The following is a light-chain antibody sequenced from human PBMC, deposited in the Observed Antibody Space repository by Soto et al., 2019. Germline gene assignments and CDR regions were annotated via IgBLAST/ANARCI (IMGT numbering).Light chain of an antibody. CDR3: QQYGSSPPIT. V-gene: IGKV3-20*01. Sequence: EIVLTQSPATLSLSPGERCTLSCRASESVTNYLAWYQQKPGQAPRLLVYDVSNRATGIPDRFSGSGSGRDFTLTISRLEPEDFAVYYCQQYGSSPPITFGQGTRLEI. CDR2: DVS. J-gene: IGKJ5*01. CDR1: ESVTNY.